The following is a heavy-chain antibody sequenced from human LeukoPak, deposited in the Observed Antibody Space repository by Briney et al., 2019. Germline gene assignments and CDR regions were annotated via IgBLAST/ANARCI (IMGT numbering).Heavy chain of an antibody. J-gene: IGHJ6*03. D-gene: IGHD1-26*01. CDR3: ARSARGGSYGYYYYYMDV. V-gene: IGHV4-59*01. Sequence: SETLSLTCTVSGGSISGYYWSWIRQPPGKGLEWIGYIYYSGSTNYNPSLKSRVTISVDTSKNQFSLKLSSVTAADTAVYYCARSARGGSYGYYYYYMDVWGKGTTVTVSS. CDR2: IYYSGST. CDR1: GGSISGYY.